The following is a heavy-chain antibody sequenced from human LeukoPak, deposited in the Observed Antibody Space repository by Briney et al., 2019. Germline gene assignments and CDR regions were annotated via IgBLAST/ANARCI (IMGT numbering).Heavy chain of an antibody. D-gene: IGHD2-21*01. CDR3: AWGLLDWFDP. CDR1: GGSISSSSYY. J-gene: IGHJ5*02. CDR2: IYYSGST. V-gene: IGHV4-39*01. Sequence: SETLSLTCTVSGGSISSSSYYWGWIRQPPGKGLEWIGSIYYSGSTYYDPSLRSRVTISVDTSKNQFSLKLSSVTAADTAVYYCAWGLLDWFDPWGQGTLVTVSS.